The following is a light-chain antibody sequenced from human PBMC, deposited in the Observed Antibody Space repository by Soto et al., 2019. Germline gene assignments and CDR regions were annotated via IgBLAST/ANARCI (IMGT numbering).Light chain of an antibody. V-gene: IGKV3-15*01. J-gene: IGKJ5*01. CDR2: GAS. Sequence: EIVMTQSPATLSVSPGERATLSCRASQSVSSNLAWYQQKPGQAPRLLIYGASTRATGIPARFSGIRSATDFTLTISSVQSEDFALYYCQQYNNWPPTFGQGTRLEIK. CDR3: QQYNNWPPT. CDR1: QSVSSN.